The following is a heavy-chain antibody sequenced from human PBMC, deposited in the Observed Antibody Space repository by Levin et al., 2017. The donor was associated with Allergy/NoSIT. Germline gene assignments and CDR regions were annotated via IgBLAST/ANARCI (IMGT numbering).Heavy chain of an antibody. CDR3: ARDRAEYDILTGYLN. V-gene: IGHV3-53*01. D-gene: IGHD3-9*01. J-gene: IGHJ4*02. CDR2: IYSDGTT. CDR1: GFTVRSSH. Sequence: QSGGSLRLSCAASGFTVRSSHMSWVRQSPGKGLEWVSMIYSDGTTLYADSVKGRFTISRDTSKNTVFLQMTSLRADDTARYYCARDRAEYDILTGYLNWGQGTLVTVSS.